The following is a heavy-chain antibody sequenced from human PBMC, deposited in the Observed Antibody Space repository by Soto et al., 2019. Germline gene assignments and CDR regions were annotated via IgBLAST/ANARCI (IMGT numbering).Heavy chain of an antibody. J-gene: IGHJ6*02. CDR3: ARSMDALGYCSSTSCYRYYYYGMDV. Sequence: GGSLRLSCAASGFTFSDYYMSWIRQAPGKGLGWVSYISSSGSTIYYADSVKGRFTISRDNAKNSLYLQMNSLRAEDTAVYYCARSMDALGYCSSTSCYRYYYYGMDVWGQGTTVTVSS. CDR1: GFTFSDYY. D-gene: IGHD2-2*01. CDR2: ISSSGSTI. V-gene: IGHV3-11*01.